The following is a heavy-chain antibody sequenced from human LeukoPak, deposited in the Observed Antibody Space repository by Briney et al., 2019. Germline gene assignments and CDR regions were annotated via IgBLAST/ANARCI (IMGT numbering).Heavy chain of an antibody. CDR1: GGSISSSSYY. V-gene: IGHV4-39*07. J-gene: IGHJ4*02. Sequence: SETLSLTCTVSGGSISSSSYYWGWIRQPPGKGLEWIGSIYYSGSTYYNPSLKSRVTISVDTSKNQFSLKLSSVTAADTAVYYCARDQEAVAGYWYWGQGTLVTVSS. CDR2: IYYSGST. CDR3: ARDQEAVAGYWY. D-gene: IGHD6-19*01.